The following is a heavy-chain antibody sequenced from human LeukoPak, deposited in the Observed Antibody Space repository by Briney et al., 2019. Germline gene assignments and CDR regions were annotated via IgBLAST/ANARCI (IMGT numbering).Heavy chain of an antibody. CDR2: INHSGST. V-gene: IGHV4-34*01. CDR1: GGSISGYY. CDR3: ARHPGYSSGWYYFYYYMDV. J-gene: IGHJ6*03. D-gene: IGHD6-19*01. Sequence: SETLSLTCTVSGGSISGYYWSWIRQPPGKGLEWIGEINHSGSTNYNPSLKSRVTISVDTSKNQFSLKLSSVTAADTAVYYCARHPGYSSGWYYFYYYMDVWGKGTTVTISS.